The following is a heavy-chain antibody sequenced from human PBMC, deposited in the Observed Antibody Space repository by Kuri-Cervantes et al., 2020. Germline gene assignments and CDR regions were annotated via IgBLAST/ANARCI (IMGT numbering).Heavy chain of an antibody. Sequence: SETLSLTCTVSGGSISSYYWSWIRQPPGKGLEWIGVIHQSGTSYYSPSLKSRISISVDTSKNQISLNLSSVTAADTAIYYCAKQSRPRDPFFDYWGQGTLVTVSS. V-gene: IGHV4-59*08. CDR2: IHQSGTS. D-gene: IGHD6-6*01. J-gene: IGHJ4*02. CDR3: AKQSRPRDPFFDY. CDR1: GGSISSYY.